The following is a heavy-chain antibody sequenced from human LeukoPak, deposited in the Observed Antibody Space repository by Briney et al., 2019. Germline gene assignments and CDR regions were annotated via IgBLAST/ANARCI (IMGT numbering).Heavy chain of an antibody. CDR1: GGSISSYY. CDR3: ARATTFPSLAFDI. CDR2: IYYSGST. Sequence: SETLSLTCNVSGGSISSYYLSWIRQHPGKGLEWIGYIYYSGSTYYNPSLKSRVTISVDTSKNQFSLKLSSVTAADTAVYYCARATTFPSLAFDIWGQGTMVTVSS. V-gene: IGHV4-59*06. J-gene: IGHJ3*02. D-gene: IGHD1-26*01.